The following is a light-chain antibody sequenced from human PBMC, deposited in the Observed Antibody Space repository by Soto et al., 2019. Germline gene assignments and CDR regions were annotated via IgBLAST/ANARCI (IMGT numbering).Light chain of an antibody. CDR1: QSVRNQ. Sequence: EIVLTQSPATLSLSPGERATLSCRASQSVRNQLAWYQQKPGQAPRLLIYDSSNRASGIPARFSGSGSGTHFTLTIVSLDPEDFTVSYCQQRINWPWTFGQGTKVEIK. V-gene: IGKV3-11*01. J-gene: IGKJ1*01. CDR3: QQRINWPWT. CDR2: DSS.